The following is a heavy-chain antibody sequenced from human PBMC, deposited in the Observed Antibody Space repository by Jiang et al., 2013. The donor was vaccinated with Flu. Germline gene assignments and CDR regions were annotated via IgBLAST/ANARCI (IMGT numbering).Heavy chain of an antibody. CDR1: SSGGYY. CDR2: IYYSGST. V-gene: IGHV4-31*02. J-gene: IGHJ6*02. Sequence: SSGGYYWSWIRQHPGKGLEWIGYIYYSGSTYYNPSLKSRVTISVDTSKNQFSLKLSSVTAADTAVYYCARVICSSTSCYEDDYYYYGMDVWGQGTTVTVSS. D-gene: IGHD2-2*01. CDR3: ARVICSSTSCYEDDYYYYGMDV.